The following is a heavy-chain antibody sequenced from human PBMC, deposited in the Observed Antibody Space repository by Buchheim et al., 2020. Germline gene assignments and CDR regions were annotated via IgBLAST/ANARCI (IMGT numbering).Heavy chain of an antibody. CDR1: GFTFSSYE. D-gene: IGHD3-3*02. V-gene: IGHV3-48*03. CDR2: ISSSGSTI. CDR3: ARDRALAGFDY. Sequence: EVPLVESGGGLVQPGGSLRLSCAASGFTFSSYEMNWVRQAPGKGLEWVAYISSSGSTIYYADSVKGRLTISRDNAKQSQDLHMNSLRAEDTAVYYCARDRALAGFDYWGQGTL. J-gene: IGHJ4*02.